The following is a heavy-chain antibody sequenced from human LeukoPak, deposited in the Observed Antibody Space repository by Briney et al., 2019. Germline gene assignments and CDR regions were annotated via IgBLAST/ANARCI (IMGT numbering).Heavy chain of an antibody. Sequence: ASVKVSCKASGYIFTSYTIHWVRRAPGQRLECMGWINAGNGNTKYSQEFQGRVTITRDTSASTAYMELSSLRSEDMAVYYCARGGGGSYYYFDYWGQGTLVTVSS. CDR1: GYIFTSYT. D-gene: IGHD1-26*01. V-gene: IGHV1-3*03. CDR3: ARGGGGSYYYFDY. CDR2: INAGNGNT. J-gene: IGHJ4*02.